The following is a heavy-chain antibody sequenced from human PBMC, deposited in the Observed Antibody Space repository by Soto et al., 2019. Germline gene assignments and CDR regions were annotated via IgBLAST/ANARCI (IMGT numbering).Heavy chain of an antibody. CDR1: GFTFSTYG. CDR3: TTELNDMQAFDI. Sequence: QVQLVESGGGVVQPGRSLRLSCVASGFTFSTYGMHWVRQAPGKGLEWVAMTWNDGSNKYYTDSMKDRFTISRDNSKNTLYLQMNSLRDEDSAVYYCTTELNDMQAFDIWGQGTMVTLSS. CDR2: TWNDGSNK. V-gene: IGHV3-33*01. D-gene: IGHD1-1*01. J-gene: IGHJ3*02.